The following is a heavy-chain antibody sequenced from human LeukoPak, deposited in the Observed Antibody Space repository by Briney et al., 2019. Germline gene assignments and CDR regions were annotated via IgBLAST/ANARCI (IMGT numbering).Heavy chain of an antibody. J-gene: IGHJ4*02. CDR2: ISGSGGST. V-gene: IGHV3-23*01. D-gene: IGHD1-26*01. CDR3: AKDLQWELLRGGNFDY. Sequence: QPGGSLRLSCAASGFTFSSYAMSWVRQAPGKGLEWVSAISGSGGSTYYADSVKGRFTISRDNSKNTLYLQMNSLRAEDTAVYYCAKDLQWELLRGGNFDYWGQGTLVTVSS. CDR1: GFTFSSYA.